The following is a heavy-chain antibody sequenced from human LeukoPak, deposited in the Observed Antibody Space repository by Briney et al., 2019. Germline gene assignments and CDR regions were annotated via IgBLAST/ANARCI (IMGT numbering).Heavy chain of an antibody. D-gene: IGHD3-16*02. CDR3: ARGPSLADAFDT. CDR2: IIPIFGTA. Sequence: GASVKVSCKASGGTFSSYAISWVRQAPGQGLEWMGGIIPIFGTANYAQKFQGRVTITADESTSTAYMELSSLRSEDTAVYYCARGPSLADAFDTWGQGTMVTVSS. V-gene: IGHV1-69*13. CDR1: GGTFSSYA. J-gene: IGHJ3*02.